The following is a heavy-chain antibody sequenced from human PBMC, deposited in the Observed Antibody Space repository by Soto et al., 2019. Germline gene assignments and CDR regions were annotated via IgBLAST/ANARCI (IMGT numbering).Heavy chain of an antibody. CDR3: ARDRIAGSKYYYVMDF. D-gene: IGHD6-13*01. V-gene: IGHV1-69*01. Sequence: QVQLVQSGAEVKKPGSSVRVSCKASGGTFSSYAISWVRQAPGQGLEWMGGIIPIFGTENYAKKFQGRVTITADEATSTAYMEMTRLRSEDTAVYYCARDRIAGSKYYYVMDFWGPGTTVTVSS. J-gene: IGHJ6*02. CDR2: IIPIFGTE. CDR1: GGTFSSYA.